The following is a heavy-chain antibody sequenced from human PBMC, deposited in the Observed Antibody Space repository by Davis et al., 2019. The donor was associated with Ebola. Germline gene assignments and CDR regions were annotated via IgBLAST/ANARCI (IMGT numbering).Heavy chain of an antibody. CDR1: GGSISSSNYY. CDR2: IYYSGST. Sequence: PSETLSLTCTVSGGSISSSNYYWGWIRQPPGKGLEWIGSIYYSGSTYYNPSLKSRVTISVDTSKNQFSLKLSSVTAADTAVYYCARVGGSTIFGVVTPPDYWGQGTLVTVSS. V-gene: IGHV4-39*07. J-gene: IGHJ4*02. CDR3: ARVGGSTIFGVVTPPDY. D-gene: IGHD3-3*01.